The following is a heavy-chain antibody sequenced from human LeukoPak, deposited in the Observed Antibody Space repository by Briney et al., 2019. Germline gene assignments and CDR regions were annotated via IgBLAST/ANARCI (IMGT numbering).Heavy chain of an antibody. CDR2: ISGSGGST. CDR1: GFTFSSYA. CDR3: AKDPTRGYSSYVLDYFDY. Sequence: TGGSLRLSCAASGFTFSSYAMSWVRQAPGKGLEWVSAISGSGGSTYYADSVKGRFTISRDNSKNTLYLQMNSLRAEDTAVYYCAKDPTRGYSSYVLDYFDYWGQGTLVTVSS. J-gene: IGHJ4*02. D-gene: IGHD5-12*01. V-gene: IGHV3-23*01.